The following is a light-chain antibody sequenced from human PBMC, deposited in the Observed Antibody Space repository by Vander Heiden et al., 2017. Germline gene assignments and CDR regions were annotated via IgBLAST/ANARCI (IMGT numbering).Light chain of an antibody. CDR2: DVT. CDR1: SSDIGGYKY. Sequence: QSALTQPASVSGSPGQSITISCTGTSSDIGGYKYVSWYQQHPGKAPKFMIYDVTNRPSGVSNRFSGSKSGNTASLTISGLQAEDEADYYCNSYTSSSTWVFGGGTKLTVL. CDR3: NSYTSSSTWV. V-gene: IGLV2-14*03. J-gene: IGLJ3*02.